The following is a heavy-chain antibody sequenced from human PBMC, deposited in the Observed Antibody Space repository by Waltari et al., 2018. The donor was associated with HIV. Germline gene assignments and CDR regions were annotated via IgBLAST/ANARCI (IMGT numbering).Heavy chain of an antibody. CDR1: GFPFSSYG. CDR3: AREDLLYCGGDCYPGDY. Sequence: QVQLVESGGGVVQPGRSLRLSCAASGFPFSSYGMHWVRQAPGKGLGWVAVIWYDGRNKYYADSVKGRFTIARDNSKNTLYLQMNSLRDEDTAVYYCAREDLLYCGGDCYPGDYWGQGTLVTVSS. J-gene: IGHJ4*02. D-gene: IGHD2-21*02. V-gene: IGHV3-33*01. CDR2: IWYDGRNK.